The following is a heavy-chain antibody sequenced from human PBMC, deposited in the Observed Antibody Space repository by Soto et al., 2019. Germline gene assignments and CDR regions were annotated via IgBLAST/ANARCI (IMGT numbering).Heavy chain of an antibody. J-gene: IGHJ4*02. CDR3: AAGEASSRNLAPYYLDF. Sequence: SETLSLTCTVSGGSMRNYFWTWIRQPPGKGLEWIGYIHYSGATSFFPSYNPSLRGRVTISEDTSKNQFSLKLLSVITADTAVYFCAAGEASSRNLAPYYLDFWGQGTLVTVSS. CDR1: GGSMRNYF. D-gene: IGHD6-13*01. CDR2: IHYSGATSFFP. V-gene: IGHV4-59*01.